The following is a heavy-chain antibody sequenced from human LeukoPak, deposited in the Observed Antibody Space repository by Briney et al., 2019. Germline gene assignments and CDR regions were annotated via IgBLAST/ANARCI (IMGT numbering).Heavy chain of an antibody. D-gene: IGHD2-21*02. Sequence: PSETLSLTCTVSGGSISSYYWSWIRQPAGKGLEWIGRIYTSGSTNYNPSLKSRVTISVDTSKNQFSLKLSSVTAADTAVYYCARARTRKHIVVVTAIPYFDYWGQGTLVTVSS. CDR2: IYTSGST. CDR3: ARARTRKHIVVVTAIPYFDY. CDR1: GGSISSYY. J-gene: IGHJ4*02. V-gene: IGHV4-4*07.